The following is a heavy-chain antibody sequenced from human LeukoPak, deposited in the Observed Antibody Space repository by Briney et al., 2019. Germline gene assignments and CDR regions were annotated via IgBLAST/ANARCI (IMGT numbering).Heavy chain of an antibody. Sequence: PSETLSLTCTVSGGSVSSGSYYWSWIRQPPGKGLEWIGYIYYSGSTNYNPSLKSRVTISVDTSKNQFSLKLSSVTAADTAVYYCARASLEVGATIVRGAFDIWGQGTMVTVSS. CDR2: IYYSGST. CDR1: GGSVSSGSYY. D-gene: IGHD1-26*01. V-gene: IGHV4-61*01. J-gene: IGHJ3*02. CDR3: ARASLEVGATIVRGAFDI.